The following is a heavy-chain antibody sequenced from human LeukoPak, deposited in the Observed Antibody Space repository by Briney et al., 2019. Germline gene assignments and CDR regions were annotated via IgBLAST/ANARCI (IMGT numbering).Heavy chain of an antibody. CDR2: MNPNSGNT. CDR1: GYTFTSYG. V-gene: IGHV1-8*02. Sequence: ASVKVSCRASGYTFTSYGISWVRQATGQGLEWMGWMNPNSGNTGYAQKFQGRVTMTRNTSINTAYMELSSLRSEDTAVYYCARETSQKGAHYMDVWGKGTTVTISS. CDR3: ARETSQKGAHYMDV. J-gene: IGHJ6*03. D-gene: IGHD3-16*01.